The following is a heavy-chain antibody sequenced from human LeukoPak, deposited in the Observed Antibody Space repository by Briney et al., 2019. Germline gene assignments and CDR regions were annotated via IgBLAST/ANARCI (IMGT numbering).Heavy chain of an antibody. V-gene: IGHV1-69*05. D-gene: IGHD3-10*01. CDR2: IIPIFGTV. J-gene: IGHJ6*03. CDR3: ARAPRGVYYYYYYMDV. Sequence: SVKVSCKVSGYTSPFYGITWVRQAPGQGLEWMGGIIPIFGTVNYAQKFQGRVTITTDESTSTAYMELSSLRSEDTAVYYCARAPRGVYYYYYYMDVWGKGTTVTVSS. CDR1: GYTSPFYG.